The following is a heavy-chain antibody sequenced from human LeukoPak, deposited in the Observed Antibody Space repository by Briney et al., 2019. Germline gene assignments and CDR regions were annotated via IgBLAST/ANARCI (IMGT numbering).Heavy chain of an antibody. CDR3: AKVTVAGTVLFDP. CDR2: IYYSGST. V-gene: IGHV4-59*01. D-gene: IGHD6-19*01. J-gene: IGHJ5*02. CDR1: GGSISSYY. Sequence: PSETLSLTCTVSGGSISSYYWSWIRQPPGKGLEWIGYIYYSGSTNYNPSLKSRVTISVDTSKNQFSLKLSSVTAADTAVYYCAKVTVAGTVLFDPWGQGTLVTVSS.